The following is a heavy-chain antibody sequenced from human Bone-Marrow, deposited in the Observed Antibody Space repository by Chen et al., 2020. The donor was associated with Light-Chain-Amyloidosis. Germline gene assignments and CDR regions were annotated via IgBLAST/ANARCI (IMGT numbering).Heavy chain of an antibody. D-gene: IGHD1-26*01. Sequence: QVQLQQWGAGQLKTSETLSLACGVYGESSNDHYWNWIRQPPGKGLEWIGVLDFYHGGSPYYSPSLKSRVTITADTAKNQFSLNLTTVTAADTATYYCARGAVGGTTGVWGQGTLVTVSS. J-gene: IGHJ4*02. CDR1: GESSNDHY. CDR3: ARGAVGGTTGV. V-gene: IGHV4-34*01. CDR2: FYHGGSP.